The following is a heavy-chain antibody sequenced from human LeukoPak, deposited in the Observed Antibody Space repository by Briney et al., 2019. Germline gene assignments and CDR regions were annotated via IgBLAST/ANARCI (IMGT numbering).Heavy chain of an antibody. J-gene: IGHJ3*02. CDR1: GYSFTSYW. CDR2: IYPGDSDT. CDR3: ARNYYDSSGYYYVSAFDI. D-gene: IGHD3-22*01. V-gene: IGHV5-51*01. Sequence: GESLKISCKGSGYSFTSYWIGWVRQMPGKGLEWMGIIYPGDSDTRYSPSFQGQVTISADKSISTAYLQWSSLKASDTAMYYCARNYYDSSGYYYVSAFDIWGQRTMVTVSS.